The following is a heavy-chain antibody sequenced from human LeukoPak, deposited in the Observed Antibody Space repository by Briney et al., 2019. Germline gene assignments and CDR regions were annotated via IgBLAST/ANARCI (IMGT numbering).Heavy chain of an antibody. CDR3: ARDRGGGRGYSYGGSFDY. CDR1: GFTFSSYA. Sequence: TGGSLRLSCAASGFTFSSYAMHWVRQAPGKGLEWVAVISYDGSNKYYADSVKGRFTISRDNSKNTLYLQMNSLRAEDTAVYYCARDRGGGRGYSYGGSFDYWGQGTLVTVSS. V-gene: IGHV3-30-3*01. D-gene: IGHD5-18*01. CDR2: ISYDGSNK. J-gene: IGHJ4*02.